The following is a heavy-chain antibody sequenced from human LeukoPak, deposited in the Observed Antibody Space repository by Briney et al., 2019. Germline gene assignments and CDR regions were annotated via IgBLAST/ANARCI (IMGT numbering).Heavy chain of an antibody. V-gene: IGHV3-66*02. CDR2: IYSGGST. CDR3: ARRYCSSTSCGYFDY. CDR1: GFTVSSNY. J-gene: IGHJ4*02. Sequence: GGSLRLSCAASGFTVSSNYMSRVRQAPGKGLEWVSVIYSGGSTYYADSVKGRFTISRDNSKNTLYLQMNSLRAEDTAVYYCARRYCSSTSCGYFDYWGQGTLVTVSS. D-gene: IGHD2-2*01.